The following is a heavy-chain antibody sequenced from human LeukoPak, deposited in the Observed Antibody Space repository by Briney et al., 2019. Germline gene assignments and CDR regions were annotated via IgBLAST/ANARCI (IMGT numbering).Heavy chain of an antibody. CDR3: AKDSSSGYFDY. CDR2: ISSSSSYI. D-gene: IGHD3-22*01. J-gene: IGHJ4*02. CDR1: GFTFSSYS. Sequence: GGSLRLSCAASGFTFSSYSMNWVRQAPGKGLEWVSSISSSSSYIYYADSVKGRFTISRDNSKNSLYLQMNSLRTEDTALYYCAKDSSSGYFDYWGQGTLVTVSS. V-gene: IGHV3-21*04.